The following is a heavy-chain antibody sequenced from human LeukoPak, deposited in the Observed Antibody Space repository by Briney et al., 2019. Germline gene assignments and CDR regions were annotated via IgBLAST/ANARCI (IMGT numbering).Heavy chain of an antibody. CDR3: ARDRGQLIDY. Sequence: KTSETLSLTCTVSGGSISSYYWSXXXXXXXXXXEWIGRIYTSGSTNYNPSLKSRVTMSVDTSKNQFSLKLSSVTAADTAVYYCARDRGQLIDYWGQGTLVTVSS. D-gene: IGHD6-13*01. CDR2: IYTSGST. CDR1: GGSISSYY. J-gene: IGHJ4*02. V-gene: IGHV4-4*07.